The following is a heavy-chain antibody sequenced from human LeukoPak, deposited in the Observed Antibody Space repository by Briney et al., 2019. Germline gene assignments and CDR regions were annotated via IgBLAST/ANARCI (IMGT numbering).Heavy chain of an antibody. V-gene: IGHV1-2*02. Sequence: GASVKVSCKASGYTFTGYYMHWVRQAPGQGLEWMGWINPNSGGTNYAQKFQGRVTMTRDTSISTAYMELSRLRSDDTAVYYCARDEPDTARTFDYWGQGTLVTVSS. CDR1: GYTFTGYY. J-gene: IGHJ4*02. D-gene: IGHD5-18*01. CDR2: INPNSGGT. CDR3: ARDEPDTARTFDY.